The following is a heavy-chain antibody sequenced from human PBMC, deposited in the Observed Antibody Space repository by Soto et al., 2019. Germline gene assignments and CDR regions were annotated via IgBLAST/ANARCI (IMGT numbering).Heavy chain of an antibody. CDR2: IIPIFGTA. CDR1: GGTFSSYA. D-gene: IGHD3-3*01. J-gene: IGHJ6*02. Sequence: ASVKVSCKASGGTFSSYAISWVRQAPGRGLEWMGGIIPIFGTANYAQKFQGRVTITADKSTSTAYMELSSLRSEDTAVYYCARDIRYYDFWSGYLRYYYYGMDVWGQGTTVTVSS. V-gene: IGHV1-69*06. CDR3: ARDIRYYDFWSGYLRYYYYGMDV.